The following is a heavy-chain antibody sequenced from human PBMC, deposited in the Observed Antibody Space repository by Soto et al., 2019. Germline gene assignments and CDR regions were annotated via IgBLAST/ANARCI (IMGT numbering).Heavy chain of an antibody. CDR3: ARDSKDDSSGYYAGFDY. D-gene: IGHD3-22*01. J-gene: IGHJ4*02. CDR2: IYDDGRNK. V-gene: IGHV3-33*01. CDR1: GFTFSSYG. Sequence: QVQPVESGGGVVQPGRSLRLSCAESGFTFSSYGMNWFRQAPGKGLEWVAAIYDDGRNKYYADSVRGRCTISRDNFKKTLYLHMNSLSAEDTAVYYCARDSKDDSSGYYAGFDYWGQGPLVTVSS.